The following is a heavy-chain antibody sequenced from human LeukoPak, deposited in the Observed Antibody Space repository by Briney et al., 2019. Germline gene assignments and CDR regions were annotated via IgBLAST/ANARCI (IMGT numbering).Heavy chain of an antibody. CDR1: GYTFTVYN. J-gene: IGHJ4*02. CDR2: INPNSGDT. Sequence: ASVKVSCKASGYTFTVYNMHWVRQAPGQGLEWMGWINPNSGDTKYAQKFQGRVTMTRDTSISTAYMELSRLRSDGTAVYYCATQRGSYVWGTDFDYWGQGTLVTVSS. D-gene: IGHD3-16*01. CDR3: ATQRGSYVWGTDFDY. V-gene: IGHV1-2*02.